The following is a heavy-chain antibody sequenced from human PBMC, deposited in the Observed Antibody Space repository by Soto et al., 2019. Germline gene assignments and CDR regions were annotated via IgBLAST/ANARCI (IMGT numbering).Heavy chain of an antibody. V-gene: IGHV4-39*01. CDR1: GCSISSSSYY. Sequence: PAETLSLTCTVSGCSISSSSYYWCWIRQPPGQGLGRIGSIYYSGSTYYNPSLKSRVTISVDTSKNQFSLKLSSVTAADTAVYYCARQYGWLDWPPANLGVGAFDIWGQGTMVTVSS. D-gene: IGHD3-9*01. J-gene: IGHJ3*02. CDR3: ARQYGWLDWPPANLGVGAFDI. CDR2: IYYSGST.